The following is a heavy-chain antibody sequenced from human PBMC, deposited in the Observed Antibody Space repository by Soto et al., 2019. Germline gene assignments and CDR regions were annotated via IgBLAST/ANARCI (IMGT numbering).Heavy chain of an antibody. D-gene: IGHD5-18*01. V-gene: IGHV1-2*04. Sequence: ASVKVSCKASGYTFTGYYMHWVRQAPGQGLEWMGWINPNSGGTNYAQKFQGWVTMTRDTSISTAYMELSRLRSDDTAVYYCARLSNTAIGRAFDIWGQGTMVTVSS. J-gene: IGHJ3*02. CDR3: ARLSNTAIGRAFDI. CDR2: INPNSGGT. CDR1: GYTFTGYY.